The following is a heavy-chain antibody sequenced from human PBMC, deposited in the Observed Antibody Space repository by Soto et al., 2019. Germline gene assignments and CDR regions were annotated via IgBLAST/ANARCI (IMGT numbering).Heavy chain of an antibody. CDR2: IRSKANSYAT. V-gene: IGHV3-73*01. D-gene: IGHD2-15*01. CDR1: VFTFSGSA. Sequence: GSLRLSCAASVFTFSGSAMHWVRQASGKGLEWVGRIRSKANSYATAYAASVKGRFTISRDDSKNTAYLQMNSLKTEDTAVYYCTRQDGSHCSGGSCYSSGMDVWGQGTTVTVSS. J-gene: IGHJ6*02. CDR3: TRQDGSHCSGGSCYSSGMDV.